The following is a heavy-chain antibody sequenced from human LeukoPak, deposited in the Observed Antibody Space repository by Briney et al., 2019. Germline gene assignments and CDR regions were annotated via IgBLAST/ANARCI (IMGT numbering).Heavy chain of an antibody. CDR3: ASLRRANYYDSSGYYPSI. V-gene: IGHV4-34*01. CDR1: GGSFSGYY. Sequence: SETLSLTCAVHGGSFSGYYWSWIRQPPGKGLEWIGEINHSGSTNYNPSLKSRVTISVDTSKNQFSLKLSSVTAADTAVYYCASLRRANYYDSSGYYPSIWGQGTLVTVSS. J-gene: IGHJ4*02. CDR2: INHSGST. D-gene: IGHD3-22*01.